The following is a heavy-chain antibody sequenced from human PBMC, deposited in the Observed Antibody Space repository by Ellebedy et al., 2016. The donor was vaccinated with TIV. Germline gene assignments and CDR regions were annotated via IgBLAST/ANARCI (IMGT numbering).Heavy chain of an antibody. D-gene: IGHD2-15*01. V-gene: IGHV1-18*01. CDR3: ARGTMGAASGFDF. J-gene: IGHJ4*02. CDR2: ISGYNGYT. Sequence: AASVKVSCKASGYTLSNYGLSWVRQAPGQGLEWMGWISGYNGYTNYAQKFQGRVTLTTDTSTAPSYIQLRRLRTDDTAVYYCARGTMGAASGFDFWGQGTLVTVSS. CDR1: GYTLSNYG.